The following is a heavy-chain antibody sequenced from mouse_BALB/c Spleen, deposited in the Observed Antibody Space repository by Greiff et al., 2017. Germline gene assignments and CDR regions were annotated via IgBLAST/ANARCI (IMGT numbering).Heavy chain of an antibody. CDR3: ARDLRRGAMDY. Sequence: EVQGVESGGGLVKPGGSLKLSCAASGFTFSDYYMYWVRQTPEKRLEWVATISDGGSYTYYPDSVKGRFTISRDNAKNNLYLQMSSLKSEDTAMYYCARDLRRGAMDYWGQGTSVTVSS. CDR2: ISDGGSYT. V-gene: IGHV5-4*02. CDR1: GFTFSDYY. J-gene: IGHJ4*01.